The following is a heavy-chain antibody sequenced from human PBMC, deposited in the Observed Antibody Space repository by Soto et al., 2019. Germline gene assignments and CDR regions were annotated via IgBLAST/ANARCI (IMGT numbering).Heavy chain of an antibody. CDR1: GFTFSSYA. CDR2: ISGSGGST. V-gene: IGHV3-23*01. Sequence: GGSLRLSCAASGFTFSSYAMSWVRQAPGKGLEWVSAISGSGGSTYYADSVKGRFTISRDNSKNTLYLQMNSLRAEDTAVYYCARDYGSGSYSHGYYYGMDVWGQGTTVTVSS. J-gene: IGHJ6*02. D-gene: IGHD3-10*01. CDR3: ARDYGSGSYSHGYYYGMDV.